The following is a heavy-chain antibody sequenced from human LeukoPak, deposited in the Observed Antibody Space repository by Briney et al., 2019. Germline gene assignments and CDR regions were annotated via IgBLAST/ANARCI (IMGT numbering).Heavy chain of an antibody. CDR1: GFTFSSYS. Sequence: PGGSLRLSCAASGFTFSSYSMNWVRQAPGKGLEWVSSISSSSSYIYYADSVKGRFTISRDNAKNSLYLQMNSLRAEDTAVYYCAKGMQMVPGWFDPWGQGTLVTVSS. V-gene: IGHV3-21*01. CDR3: AKGMQMVPGWFDP. J-gene: IGHJ5*02. D-gene: IGHD6-13*01. CDR2: ISSSSSYI.